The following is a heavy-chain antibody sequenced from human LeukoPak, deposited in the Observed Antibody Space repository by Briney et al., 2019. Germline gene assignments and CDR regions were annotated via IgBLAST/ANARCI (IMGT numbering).Heavy chain of an antibody. Sequence: SETLSLTCTVSGGSISSSSYYWGWIRQPPGKGLEWIGSIYYSGSTYYNPSLKSRVTISVDTSKNQFSLKLSSVTAADTAVYYCARCLRRWLQLRYEAFDIWGQGTMVTVSS. V-gene: IGHV4-39*07. CDR3: ARCLRRWLQLRYEAFDI. D-gene: IGHD5-24*01. CDR1: GGSISSSSYY. J-gene: IGHJ3*02. CDR2: IYYSGST.